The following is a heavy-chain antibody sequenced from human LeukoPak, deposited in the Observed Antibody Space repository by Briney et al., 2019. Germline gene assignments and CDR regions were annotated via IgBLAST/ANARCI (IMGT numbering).Heavy chain of an antibody. V-gene: IGHV3-7*03. CDR1: GFTFSSYW. Sequence: GGSLRLSCAASGFTFSSYWRSWVRQAPGKGLEWVANIKQDGSEKYYVDSVKGRFTISRDNAKNSLYLQMNSLRAEDTAVYYCARESVLWFGAADYWGQGTLVTVSS. D-gene: IGHD3-10*01. CDR2: IKQDGSEK. J-gene: IGHJ4*02. CDR3: ARESVLWFGAADY.